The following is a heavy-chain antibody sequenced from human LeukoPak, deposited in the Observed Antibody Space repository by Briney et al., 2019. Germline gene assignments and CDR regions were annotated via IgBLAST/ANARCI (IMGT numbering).Heavy chain of an antibody. CDR3: ARPRRYYYGSGRSLYYFDY. CDR1: GYSFTSYW. Sequence: ESLKISCKGSGYSFTSYWIGWVRQMPGKGLEWMGIIYPGDSDTRYSPSFQGQVTISADKSISTAYLQWSSLKASDTAMYYCARPRRYYYGSGRSLYYFDYWGQGTLVTVSS. CDR2: IYPGDSDT. D-gene: IGHD3-10*01. V-gene: IGHV5-51*01. J-gene: IGHJ4*02.